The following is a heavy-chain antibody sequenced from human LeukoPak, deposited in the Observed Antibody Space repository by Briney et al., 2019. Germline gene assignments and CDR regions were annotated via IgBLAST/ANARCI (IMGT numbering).Heavy chain of an antibody. CDR3: VRGGGSPFDY. Sequence: PSETLSLTCTASGGSISSGSYYWSCIRQPAGQGLEWIGRIYTSGSTNYNPSLKSRVTISVDTSKTQFHLMLSSLTAADTAVYYCVRGGGSPFDYWGQGTLVTVSS. CDR1: GGSISSGSYY. D-gene: IGHD3-16*01. CDR2: IYTSGST. V-gene: IGHV4-61*02. J-gene: IGHJ4*02.